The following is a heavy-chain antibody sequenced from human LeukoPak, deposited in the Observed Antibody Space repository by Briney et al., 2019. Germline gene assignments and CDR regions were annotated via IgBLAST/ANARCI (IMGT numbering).Heavy chain of an antibody. J-gene: IGHJ4*02. CDR2: IYYSGIT. D-gene: IGHD3-3*01. V-gene: IGHV4-39*01. CDR1: GGSISSSSYY. CDR3: ARRGGRALSVYDY. Sequence: SETLSLXCTVSGGSISSSSYYWGWIRQPPGKGLEWIGSIYYSGITYYNPSLKSRVTISVDTSKNQFSLKLSSVTAADTAVYYCARRGGRALSVYDYWGQGTLVTVSS.